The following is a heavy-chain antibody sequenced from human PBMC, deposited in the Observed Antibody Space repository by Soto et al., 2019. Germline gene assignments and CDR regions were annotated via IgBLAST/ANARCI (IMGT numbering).Heavy chain of an antibody. J-gene: IGHJ4*02. V-gene: IGHV1-3*04. CDR3: ARGTHSGAYLIDY. Sequence: QVQLVQSGAEGKMPGASVKVSCKTSGYTFSGHSMHWVRQAPGRRLEWMGWLNTANGYTQYSQKLQARLTITRDTPENTGYMELTGLIPEDTGVYYCARGTHSGAYLIDYWGQGTLVTVSS. D-gene: IGHD1-26*01. CDR2: LNTANGYT. CDR1: GYTFSGHS.